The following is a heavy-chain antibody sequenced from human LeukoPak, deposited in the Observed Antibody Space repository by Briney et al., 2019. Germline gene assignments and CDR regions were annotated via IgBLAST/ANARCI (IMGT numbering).Heavy chain of an antibody. Sequence: ASVKVSCKASGYTFTSYYMHWVRQAPGQGLEWMGIINPSGGSTSYAQKFQGRVTMTRDTSISTAYMELSRLRSDDTAVYYCARDIGRSYYDSSGYYPWWFDPWGQGTLVTVSS. V-gene: IGHV1-46*01. D-gene: IGHD3-22*01. CDR2: INPSGGST. CDR3: ARDIGRSYYDSSGYYPWWFDP. CDR1: GYTFTSYY. J-gene: IGHJ5*02.